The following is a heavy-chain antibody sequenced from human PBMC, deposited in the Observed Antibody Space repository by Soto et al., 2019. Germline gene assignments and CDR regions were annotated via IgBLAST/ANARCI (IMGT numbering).Heavy chain of an antibody. J-gene: IGHJ3*02. V-gene: IGHV1-69*06. D-gene: IGHD2-2*02. CDR2: IIPIFGTA. CDR1: GGTFSSYA. CDR3: ARDEVRGYCSSTSCYTNAFDI. Sequence: QVQLVQSGAEVKKPGSSVKVSCTASGGTFSSYAISWVRQAPGQGLEWMGGIIPIFGTANYAQKFQGRVTITADKSTSTAYMELSSLRSEDTAVYYCARDEVRGYCSSTSCYTNAFDIWGQGTMVTVSS.